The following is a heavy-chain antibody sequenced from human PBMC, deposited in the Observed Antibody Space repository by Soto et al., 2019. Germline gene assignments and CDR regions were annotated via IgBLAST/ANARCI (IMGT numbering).Heavy chain of an antibody. Sequence: GGSLRLSCSASGFTFSSYAMHWVRQAPGKGLEYVSAISSNGGSTYYADSVKGRFTISRDNSKNTLYLQMSSLKAEDKAVYYSLKDWDHYDILTGYYYYYYGMDVWGQGTTVTVSS. CDR1: GFTFSSYA. V-gene: IGHV3-64D*08. CDR2: ISSNGGST. J-gene: IGHJ6*02. CDR3: LKDWDHYDILTGYYYYYYGMDV. D-gene: IGHD3-9*01.